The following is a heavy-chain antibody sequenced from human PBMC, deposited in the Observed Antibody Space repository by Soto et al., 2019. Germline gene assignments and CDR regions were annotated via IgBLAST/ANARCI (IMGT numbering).Heavy chain of an antibody. CDR3: ARAVAVPADFDF. V-gene: IGHV1-3*05. CDR1: GYTFTGYA. J-gene: IGHJ4*02. D-gene: IGHD6-19*01. Sequence: QVPLVQSGAEEKKPGASVKVSCKASGYTFTGYAMHWVRQAPGQRLEWMGWFNAGNGNTKYSQKFQGRVTITRDTSASTAYMELSSLRSEDTAVYYCARAVAVPADFDFWGQGTLVTVSS. CDR2: FNAGNGNT.